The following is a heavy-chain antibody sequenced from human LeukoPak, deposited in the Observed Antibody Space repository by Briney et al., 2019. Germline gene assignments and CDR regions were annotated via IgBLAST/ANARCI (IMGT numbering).Heavy chain of an antibody. CDR1: GGSISSGDYY. CDR3: ARTNYYDSSGYFDY. D-gene: IGHD3-22*01. J-gene: IGHJ4*02. V-gene: IGHV4-30-4*01. Sequence: SETLSLTCTVSGGSISSGDYYWSWIRQPPGKGLEWIGYIYYSGSTYYNPSLKSRVTISVDTSKNQFSLKLSSVTAADTAVYHCARTNYYDSSGYFDYWGQGTLVTVSS. CDR2: IYYSGST.